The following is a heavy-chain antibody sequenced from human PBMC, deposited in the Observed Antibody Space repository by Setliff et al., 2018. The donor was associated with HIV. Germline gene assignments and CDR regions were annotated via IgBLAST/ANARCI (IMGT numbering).Heavy chain of an antibody. CDR1: GFTFSTYS. CDR3: ARDVSWRVRTYIDY. Sequence: PGGSLRLSCEASGFTFSTYSMNWVRQAPGKGLEWVSSISSSSRSKYYADSVKGRFTISRDNAENSLYLQMNSLTAEDTAVYYCARDVSWRVRTYIDYWGQGALVTVSS. V-gene: IGHV3-21*01. J-gene: IGHJ4*02. CDR2: ISSSSRSK. D-gene: IGHD3-3*01.